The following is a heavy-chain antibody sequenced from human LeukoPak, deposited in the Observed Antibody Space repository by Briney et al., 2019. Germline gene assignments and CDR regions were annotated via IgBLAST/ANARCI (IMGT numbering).Heavy chain of an antibody. V-gene: IGHV3-15*01. Sequence: PGGSLRLSCAASGFTFSNAWMSWVHQAPGKGLEWVGRIKSKTDGGTTDYAAPVKGRFTISRDDSKNTLYLQMNSLKTEDTAVYYCTTQSPCSGGSCYSGLSYYWGQGTLVTVSS. J-gene: IGHJ4*02. CDR2: IKSKTDGGTT. CDR3: TTQSPCSGGSCYSGLSYY. CDR1: GFTFSNAW. D-gene: IGHD2-15*01.